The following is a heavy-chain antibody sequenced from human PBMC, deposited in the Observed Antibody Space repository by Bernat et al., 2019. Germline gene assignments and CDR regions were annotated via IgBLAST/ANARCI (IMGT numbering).Heavy chain of an antibody. CDR1: GYTFTSYG. V-gene: IGHV1-18*01. Sequence: QVQLVQSGIEVEKPGASVKVSCKASGYTFTSYGINWVRQAPGQGLEWMGWISVYNGNTNYAQKFQGRVTMTTDTSTSTAYLELGSLRSDDTAVYYCARDFYGSRGSSIQGPFNYWGQGTLVTVSS. CDR3: ARDFYGSRGSSIQGPFNY. CDR2: ISVYNGNT. J-gene: IGHJ4*02. D-gene: IGHD3-22*01.